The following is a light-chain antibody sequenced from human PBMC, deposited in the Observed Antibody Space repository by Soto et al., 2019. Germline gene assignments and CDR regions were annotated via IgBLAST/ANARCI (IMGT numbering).Light chain of an antibody. Sequence: QAVVTQPPSASGTPGQRVTISCSGSDSNIGPNSVNWYQQLPGTAPKLLIYSNNQRSSGVPDRFSGSKSGTSASLAISGLQSEDEADYYCAAWDDSLNGLVVFGGGTKLSVL. CDR3: AAWDDSLNGLVV. J-gene: IGLJ2*01. V-gene: IGLV1-44*01. CDR1: DSNIGPNS. CDR2: SNN.